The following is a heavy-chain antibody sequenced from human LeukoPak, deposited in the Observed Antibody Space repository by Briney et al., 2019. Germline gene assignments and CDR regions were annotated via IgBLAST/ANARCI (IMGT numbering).Heavy chain of an antibody. CDR2: IWYDGSNK. Sequence: PGGSLRLSCAASRFTFSSYGMHWVRQAPGKGLEWVAVIWYDGSNKYYADSVKARFTISRDNSKNTLYLQMNSLRAEDTAVYYCAKGRAVLDPWGQGTLVTVSS. J-gene: IGHJ5*02. V-gene: IGHV3-33*06. CDR3: AKGRAVLDP. CDR1: RFTFSSYG.